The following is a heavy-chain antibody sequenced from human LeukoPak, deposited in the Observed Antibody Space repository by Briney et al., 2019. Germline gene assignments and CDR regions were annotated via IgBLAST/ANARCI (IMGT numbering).Heavy chain of an antibody. Sequence: PGGSLRLSCAASGFSVTTYAMGWVRQAPGKGLEWVSAISGSGGSTYYADSVKGRFTISRDNSKNTLYLQMNSLRAEDTAVYYCAKDAYLIAVAGNYFDYWGQGTLVTVSS. J-gene: IGHJ4*02. V-gene: IGHV3-23*01. CDR1: GFSVTTYA. CDR2: ISGSGGST. D-gene: IGHD6-19*01. CDR3: AKDAYLIAVAGNYFDY.